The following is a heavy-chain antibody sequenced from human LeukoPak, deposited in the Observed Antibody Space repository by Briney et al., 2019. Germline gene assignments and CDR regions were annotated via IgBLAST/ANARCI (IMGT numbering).Heavy chain of an antibody. CDR1: GFTFDDYA. CDR2: ISWSSGSI. CDR3: AREFYDSSGYYYFLFDY. D-gene: IGHD3-22*01. J-gene: IGHJ4*02. V-gene: IGHV3-9*01. Sequence: GGSLRLSCAASGFTFDDYAMHWVRQAPGKGLEWVSGISWSSGSIGYADSVKGRFTISRDNAKNSLYLQMNSLRAEDTAVYYCAREFYDSSGYYYFLFDYWGQGTLVTVSS.